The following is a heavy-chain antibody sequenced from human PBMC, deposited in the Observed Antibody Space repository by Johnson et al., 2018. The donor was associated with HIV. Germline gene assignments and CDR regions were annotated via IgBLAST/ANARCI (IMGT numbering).Heavy chain of an antibody. CDR3: ARDSGTVGYDAFDI. V-gene: IGHV3-7*01. CDR2: IKQDGSEK. Sequence: VQLVESGGGLVQPGGSLRLSCAASGFTFSSYYMSWVRQAPGKGLEWVANIKQDGSEKHYVDSVKGRFTISRDNAKNSLYLQMNSLRAEDTAVYYCARDSGTVGYDAFDIWGQGTMVTVSS. J-gene: IGHJ3*02. D-gene: IGHD4-11*01. CDR1: GFTFSSYY.